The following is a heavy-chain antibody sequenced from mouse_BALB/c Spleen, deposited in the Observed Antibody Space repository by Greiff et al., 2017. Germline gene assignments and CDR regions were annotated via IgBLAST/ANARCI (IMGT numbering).Heavy chain of an antibody. CDR2: IYPGSGST. J-gene: IGHJ3*01. CDR3: AIKGGSGYGAY. Sequence: VQLQQSGPELVKPGASVKMSCKASGYTFTDYVISWVKQRTGQGLEWIGEIYPGSGSTYYNEKFKGKATLTADKSSNTAYMQLSSLTSEDSAVYFCAIKGGSGYGAYWGQGTLVTVSA. D-gene: IGHD3-1*01. V-gene: IGHV1-77*01. CDR1: GYTFTDYV.